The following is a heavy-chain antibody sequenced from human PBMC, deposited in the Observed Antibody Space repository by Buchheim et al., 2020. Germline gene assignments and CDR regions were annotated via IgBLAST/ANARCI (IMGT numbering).Heavy chain of an antibody. Sequence: EVQLLESGGGLVQPGGSLRLSCAASGFTFSSYAMSWVRQAPGKGLEWVSAISGSGGSTYYADSVKGRFTIPRDNSKNTLYLQMNSLRAEDTAVYYCAKDGGSGRHSLPYYFDYWGQGTL. D-gene: IGHD3-10*01. CDR1: GFTFSSYA. CDR2: ISGSGGST. CDR3: AKDGGSGRHSLPYYFDY. V-gene: IGHV3-23*01. J-gene: IGHJ4*02.